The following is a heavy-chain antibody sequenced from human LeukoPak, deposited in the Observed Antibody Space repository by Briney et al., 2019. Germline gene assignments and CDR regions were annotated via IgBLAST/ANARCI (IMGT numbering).Heavy chain of an antibody. CDR3: ARGRRITIFGEFDP. J-gene: IGHJ5*02. CDR2: IYYSGST. Sequence: GSLRLSCAASGFRFSSYAMSWIRQPPGKGLEWIGYIYYSGSTNYNPSLKSRVTISVDTSKNQFSLKLSSVTAADTAVYYCARGRRITIFGEFDPWGQGTLVTVSS. CDR1: GFRFSSYA. D-gene: IGHD3-3*01. V-gene: IGHV4-59*01.